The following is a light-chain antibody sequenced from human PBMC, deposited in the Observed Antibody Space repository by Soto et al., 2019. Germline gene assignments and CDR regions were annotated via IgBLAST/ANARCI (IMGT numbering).Light chain of an antibody. V-gene: IGKV1-5*01. J-gene: IGKJ3*01. CDR3: QQYNRNSPVT. CDR1: QSISTW. Sequence: DIQMTQFPSTLSASVGDRVTITCRASQSISTWLAWYQQNPGKAPKLLIFDASSLDSGVPSRFSGTGSGTDFTLTISSLQPDDFATYYCQQYNRNSPVTFGPGTKVDI. CDR2: DAS.